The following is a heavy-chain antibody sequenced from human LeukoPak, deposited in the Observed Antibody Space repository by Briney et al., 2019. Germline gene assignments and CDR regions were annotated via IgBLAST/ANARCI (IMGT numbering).Heavy chain of an antibody. Sequence: SETLSLTCTVSGGSISSYYWSWIRQPPGKGLEWIGYIYYSGSTNYNPSLKSRVTISVDTSKNQFSLKLSSVTAADTAVYYCARACGGDCYSFPDAFDIWGQGTMVTVSS. V-gene: IGHV4-59*12. J-gene: IGHJ3*02. D-gene: IGHD2-21*02. CDR2: IYYSGST. CDR1: GGSISSYY. CDR3: ARACGGDCYSFPDAFDI.